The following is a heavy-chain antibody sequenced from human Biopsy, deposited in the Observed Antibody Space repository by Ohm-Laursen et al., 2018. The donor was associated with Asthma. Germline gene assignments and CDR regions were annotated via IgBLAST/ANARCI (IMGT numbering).Heavy chain of an antibody. J-gene: IGHJ5*02. CDR1: GGSISSDY. Sequence: SETLSLTCTVSGGSISSDYWRWLRQSPGKGLEWIGYIHNSGNTNYNPSLKSRVTISLDTSKNHFSLRLSFVAAADTAVYFCARGQGRGIQLWSLDPWGQGILVTVSS. V-gene: IGHV4-59*01. D-gene: IGHD5-18*01. CDR3: ARGQGRGIQLWSLDP. CDR2: IHNSGNT.